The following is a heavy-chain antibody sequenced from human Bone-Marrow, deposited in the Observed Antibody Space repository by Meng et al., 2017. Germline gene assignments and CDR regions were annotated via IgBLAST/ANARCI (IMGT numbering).Heavy chain of an antibody. D-gene: IGHD6-19*01. Sequence: SETLSLTCAISGDSVSSNSAAWNWIRQSPSRGLEWLGRTYYRSKWYNDYAVSVKSRITINPDTSKNQFSLQLNSVTPEDTAVYYCASSGWYLGAFDIWGQGKMVNVSS. CDR3: ASSGWYLGAFDI. CDR1: GDSVSSNSAA. CDR2: TYYRSKWYN. V-gene: IGHV6-1*01. J-gene: IGHJ3*02.